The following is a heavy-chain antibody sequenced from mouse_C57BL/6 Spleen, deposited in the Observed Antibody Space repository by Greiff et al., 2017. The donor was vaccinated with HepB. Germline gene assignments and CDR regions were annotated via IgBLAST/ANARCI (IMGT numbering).Heavy chain of an antibody. D-gene: IGHD3-2*02. CDR2: ISYDGSN. J-gene: IGHJ3*01. V-gene: IGHV3-6*01. CDR1: GYSITSGYY. CDR3: ARGEAAQATWGFAY. Sequence: EVQLQESGPGLVKPSQSLSLTCSVTGYSITSGYYWNWIRQFPGNKLEWMGYISYDGSNNYNPSLKNRISITRDTSKNQFFLKLNSVTTEDTATYYCARGEAAQATWGFAYWGQGTLVTVSA.